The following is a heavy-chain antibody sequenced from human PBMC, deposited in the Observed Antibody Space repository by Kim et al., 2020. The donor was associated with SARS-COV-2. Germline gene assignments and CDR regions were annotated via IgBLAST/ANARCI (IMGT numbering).Heavy chain of an antibody. CDR2: IYSGGST. D-gene: IGHD6-13*01. CDR1: GFTVSSNY. V-gene: IGHV3-53*01. J-gene: IGHJ6*02. Sequence: GGSLRLSCAASGFTVSSNYMSWVRQAPGKGLEWVSVIYSGGSTYYADSVKGRFTISRDNSKNTLYLQMNSLRAEDTAVYYCARDGGPIAAAGTGRVYYYYGMDVWGQGTTVTVSS. CDR3: ARDGGPIAAAGTGRVYYYYGMDV.